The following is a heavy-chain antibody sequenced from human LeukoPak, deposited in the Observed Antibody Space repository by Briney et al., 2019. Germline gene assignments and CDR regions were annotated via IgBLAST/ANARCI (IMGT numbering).Heavy chain of an antibody. CDR3: ARGYCSGGSCYSAENWFDP. V-gene: IGHV1-2*06. D-gene: IGHD2-15*01. CDR1: GYTFTGYY. CDR2: INPNSGGT. Sequence: ASVKVSCKAAGYTFTGYYMFWVRQAPGQGLEWMGRINPNSGGTNYAQKFRGRVTMTRDTSISTAYMELSRLRSDDTAVYYCARGYCSGGSCYSAENWFDPWGQGTLVTVSS. J-gene: IGHJ5*02.